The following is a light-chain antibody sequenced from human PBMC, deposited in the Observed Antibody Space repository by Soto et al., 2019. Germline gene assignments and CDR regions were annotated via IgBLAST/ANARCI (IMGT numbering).Light chain of an antibody. CDR1: SSDVGGYNY. CDR3: CSYAGSYTVV. CDR2: DVS. J-gene: IGLJ2*01. V-gene: IGLV2-11*01. Sequence: QSALTQPRSVSGSPGQSVTISCTGTSSDVGGYNYVSWYQQHSGKAPKLMIYDVSKRPSGVPDRFSGSKSGNTASLTISGLQAEDEADYYCCSYAGSYTVVFGVGTKLTVL.